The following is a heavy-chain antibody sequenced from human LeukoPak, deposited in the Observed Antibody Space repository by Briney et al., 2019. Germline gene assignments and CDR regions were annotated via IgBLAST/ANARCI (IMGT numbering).Heavy chain of an antibody. Sequence: GGSLRLSCAASRFTFSTYAMNWVRQAPGKGLEWVSYITDDSLTMYYTDSVKGRFSISRDNSKNTLYLQMNSLRAEDTAVYYCARRGTHGGFQHWGQGTLVTVSS. J-gene: IGHJ1*01. CDR2: ITDDSLTM. CDR1: RFTFSTYA. CDR3: ARRGTHGGFQH. V-gene: IGHV3-48*01. D-gene: IGHD1-14*01.